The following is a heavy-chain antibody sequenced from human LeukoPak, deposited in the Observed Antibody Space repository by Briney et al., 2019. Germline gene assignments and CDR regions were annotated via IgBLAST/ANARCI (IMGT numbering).Heavy chain of an antibody. Sequence: RGSLRLSCAASVVTLCVYKINCVRPTPREGLERGSYISSSGSTIYYADSVKGRFTISRDNAKNSLYLQMNSLRAEDTAVYYCARDYYDSSGYYFDYWGQGTLVTVSS. V-gene: IGHV3-48*03. D-gene: IGHD3-22*01. CDR3: ARDYYDSSGYYFDY. CDR2: ISSSGSTI. CDR1: VVTLCVYK. J-gene: IGHJ4*02.